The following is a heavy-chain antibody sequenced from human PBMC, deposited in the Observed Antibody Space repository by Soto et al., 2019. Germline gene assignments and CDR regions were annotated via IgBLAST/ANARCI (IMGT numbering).Heavy chain of an antibody. D-gene: IGHD2-15*01. CDR3: ARDEMVVATGARTWHYYCGRDV. J-gene: IGHJ6*02. CDR1: GGTFSTYA. CDR2: IIPIFSTA. Sequence: QVQLVQSGAEVKKPGSSVKVSCKSSGGTFSTYAISWVRQAPGQGLEWMGGIIPIFSTANYAQKFKGRVTIPADESTTTAYMELISLRSEDPAVYYCARDEMVVATGARTWHYYCGRDVWGQGTTVTVSS. V-gene: IGHV1-69*12.